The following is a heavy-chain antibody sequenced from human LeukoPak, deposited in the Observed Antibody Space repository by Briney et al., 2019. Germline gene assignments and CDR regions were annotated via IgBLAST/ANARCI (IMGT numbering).Heavy chain of an antibody. J-gene: IGHJ6*02. CDR3: ATSHIVLRYYYYGMDV. CDR2: FDPEDGET. Sequence: ASVKVSCKVSGYTLTELSMHWVRQAPGKGLEWMGGFDPEDGETIYAQKFQGRVTMTEDTSTDTAYMELSSLRSEDTAVYYCATSHIVLRYYYYGMDVWGQGTTVTVSS. V-gene: IGHV1-24*01. D-gene: IGHD2-8*01. CDR1: GYTLTELS.